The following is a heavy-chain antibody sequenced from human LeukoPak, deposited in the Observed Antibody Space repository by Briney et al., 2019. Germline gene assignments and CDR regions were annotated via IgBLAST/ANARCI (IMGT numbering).Heavy chain of an antibody. V-gene: IGHV1-46*01. Sequence: ASVKVSCKASGYTFSNYYMHWVRQAPGQGLEWMGIISPSGDYTTYAQKFQGRVTMTRDTSTSTVSMELSSLRSEDTAVYFCARQEDSSGYYYYYWGQGTLVTVSS. J-gene: IGHJ4*02. CDR3: ARQEDSSGYYYYY. CDR2: ISPSGDYT. CDR1: GYTFSNYY. D-gene: IGHD3-22*01.